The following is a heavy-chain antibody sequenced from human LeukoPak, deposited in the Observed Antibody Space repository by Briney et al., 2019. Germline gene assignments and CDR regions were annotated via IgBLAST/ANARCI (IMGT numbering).Heavy chain of an antibody. CDR3: ASPTGITMVRGVTNPYYYYGMDV. CDR2: INPSGGST. D-gene: IGHD3-10*01. CDR1: GYTFTSYY. V-gene: IGHV1-46*01. Sequence: GASVKVSCKASGYTFTSYYMHWVRQAPGQGLEWMGIINPSGGSTSYAQKFQGRVTMTRDTSTSTAYMELSSLRSEDTAVYYCASPTGITMVRGVTNPYYYYGMDVWGQGTTVTVSS. J-gene: IGHJ6*02.